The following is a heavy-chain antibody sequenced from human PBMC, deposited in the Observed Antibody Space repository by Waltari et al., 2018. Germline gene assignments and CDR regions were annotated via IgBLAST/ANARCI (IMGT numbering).Heavy chain of an antibody. Sequence: QVQLLQSGAEVKKPGSSVKVSFQASGGTFSSYAISLLRQTPIQWLEWMGGIIPIFGTANYAQKFQGRVTITADESTSTAYMELSSLRSEDTAVYDCARDRFSGSYLTDAFDIWGQGTMVTVSS. J-gene: IGHJ3*02. CDR1: GGTFSSYA. D-gene: IGHD1-26*01. CDR3: ARDRFSGSYLTDAFDI. CDR2: IIPIFGTA. V-gene: IGHV1-69*01.